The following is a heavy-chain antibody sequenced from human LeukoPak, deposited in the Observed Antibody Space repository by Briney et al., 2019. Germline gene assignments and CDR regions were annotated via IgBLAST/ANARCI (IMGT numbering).Heavy chain of an antibody. V-gene: IGHV4-61*02. J-gene: IGHJ4*02. CDR1: GGSISSGSYY. Sequence: PSETLSLTCTVSGGSISSGSYYWSWIRQPAGKGLEWIGRIYTSGSTNYNPSLKSRVTISVDTSKSQFSLKLSSVTAADTAVYYCAREISSSGWHFDYWGQGTLVTVSS. D-gene: IGHD6-19*01. CDR3: AREISSSGWHFDY. CDR2: IYTSGST.